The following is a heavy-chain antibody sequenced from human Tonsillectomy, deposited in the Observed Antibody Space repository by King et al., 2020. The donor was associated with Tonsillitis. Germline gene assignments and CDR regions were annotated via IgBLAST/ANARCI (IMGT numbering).Heavy chain of an antibody. Sequence: VQLVESGAEVKKPGASVKVSCAASGYTFFDYYIHWVRQAPGQGLEWMGWIIPNSGDTNIAQKFQGWVTMTRDTSINTAYMELSGLTSDDTAVYYCARETLAFDSWGQGTLVTVSS. CDR2: IIPNSGDT. CDR1: GYTFFDYY. V-gene: IGHV1-2*04. CDR3: ARETLAFDS. J-gene: IGHJ4*02.